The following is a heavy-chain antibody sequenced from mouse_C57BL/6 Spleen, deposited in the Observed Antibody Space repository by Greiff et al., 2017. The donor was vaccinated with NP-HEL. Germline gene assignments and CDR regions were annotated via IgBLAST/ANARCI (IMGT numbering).Heavy chain of an antibody. CDR1: GFSLTSYG. CDR3: AREVIYYDYDGRYAMDY. D-gene: IGHD2-4*01. J-gene: IGHJ4*01. CDR2: IWSDGST. Sequence: QVQLQQSGPGLVAPSQCLSITCTVSGFSLTSYGVHWVRQPPGKGLEWLVVIWSDGSTTYISALKSILSISKDNSNSQVCLKMNSLQTDDTAMYCCAREVIYYDYDGRYAMDYWGQGTSVTVSS. V-gene: IGHV2-6*03.